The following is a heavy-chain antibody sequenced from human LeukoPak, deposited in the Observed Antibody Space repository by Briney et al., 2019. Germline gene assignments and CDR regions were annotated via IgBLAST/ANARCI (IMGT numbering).Heavy chain of an antibody. CDR1: GGSISSYY. V-gene: IGHV4-59*01. J-gene: IGHJ4*02. Sequence: SETLSLTCTVSGGSISSYYWSWIRQPPGKGLEWIGYIYYSGSTNYNPSLKSRVTISVDTSKNQFSLKLSSVTAADTAVYYCARAWDGYFDYWGQGTLVTVSS. D-gene: IGHD1-26*01. CDR3: ARAWDGYFDY. CDR2: IYYSGST.